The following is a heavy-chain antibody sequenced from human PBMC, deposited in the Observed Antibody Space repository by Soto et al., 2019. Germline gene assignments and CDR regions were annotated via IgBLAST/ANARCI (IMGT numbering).Heavy chain of an antibody. CDR3: AKDRVSEHSSGWPQGH. D-gene: IGHD6-19*01. Sequence: EVQLVESGGGLVQPGGSLRLSCAASGFTFTSYWMNWVRQAPGKGLEWVANIDRDGSDQNYVDSVKGRFTISRDNAKNSLYLQINSLRVEDTAVYYCAKDRVSEHSSGWPQGHWGQGTLVTVSS. CDR2: IDRDGSDQ. V-gene: IGHV3-7*03. J-gene: IGHJ4*02. CDR1: GFTFTSYW.